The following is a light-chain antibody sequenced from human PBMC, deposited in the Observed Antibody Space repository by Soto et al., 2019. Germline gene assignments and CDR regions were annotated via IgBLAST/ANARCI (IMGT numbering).Light chain of an antibody. V-gene: IGKV3-20*01. CDR3: QRYYISPFT. Sequence: EIGLTQSPGTLSLSPGERATLSCRASQSVSSTYLAWYQQKPGQSPRLLIYGASSRATGIPDRFIGSGSGSYFTRTISRLELEELPVYYWQRYYISPFTFGQAPKLEIK. CDR1: QSVSSTY. CDR2: GAS. J-gene: IGKJ2*01.